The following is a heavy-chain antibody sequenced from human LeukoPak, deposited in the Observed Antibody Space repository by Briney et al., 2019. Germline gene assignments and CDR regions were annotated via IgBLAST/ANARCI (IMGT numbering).Heavy chain of an antibody. J-gene: IGHJ4*02. Sequence: ASVKVSCKAPGYTFTGYYMHWVRQAPGQGLEWMGWINPNSVGTNYAQKFQGRVTMTRDTSISTAYMELSRLRSDDTAVYYCASELGVVPAAFDYWGQGTLVTVSS. CDR2: INPNSVGT. CDR1: GYTFTGYY. CDR3: ASELGVVPAAFDY. D-gene: IGHD2-2*01. V-gene: IGHV1-2*02.